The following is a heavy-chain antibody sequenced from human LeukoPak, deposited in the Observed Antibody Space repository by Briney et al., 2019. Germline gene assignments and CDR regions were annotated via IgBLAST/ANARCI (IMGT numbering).Heavy chain of an antibody. CDR1: GGSFSGYY. CDR2: INHSGST. Sequence: SETLSLTCAVYGGSFSGYYWSWIRQPPGKGLEWIGEINHSGSTNYNPSLKSRVTISVDTSKNQFSLKLSSVTAADTAVYYYATAGGSGSYGPNWFDPWGQGTLVTVSS. V-gene: IGHV4-34*01. J-gene: IGHJ5*02. CDR3: ATAGGSGSYGPNWFDP. D-gene: IGHD3-10*01.